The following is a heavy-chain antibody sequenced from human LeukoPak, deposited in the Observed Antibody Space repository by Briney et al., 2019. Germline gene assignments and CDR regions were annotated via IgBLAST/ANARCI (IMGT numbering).Heavy chain of an antibody. Sequence: PGGSLRLSCAASGFTFSNFAMSWVRQAPGKGLEWVSTISCSGGSTFYADSVKGRFPISRDNSNYTLFLQMNSLRAEDTAIYFCAKAGSSGWSSSGGDYWGQGSLVTVSS. J-gene: IGHJ4*02. CDR3: AKAGSSGWSSSGGDY. V-gene: IGHV3-23*01. CDR2: ISCSGGST. CDR1: GFTFSNFA. D-gene: IGHD6-19*01.